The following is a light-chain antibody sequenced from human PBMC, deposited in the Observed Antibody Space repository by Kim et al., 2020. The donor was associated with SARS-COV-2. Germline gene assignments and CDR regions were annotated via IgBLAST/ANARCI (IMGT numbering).Light chain of an antibody. CDR3: YSTDFSGNHRV. Sequence: SYELTQPPSVSVSPGQTARITCSGDALTKKYAYWYQQKSGQAPVAVIYEDNKRPSGIPERFSGSSSGTMATLTISGAQVEDEADYYCYSTDFSGNHRVFG. V-gene: IGLV3-10*01. J-gene: IGLJ2*01. CDR2: EDN. CDR1: ALTKKY.